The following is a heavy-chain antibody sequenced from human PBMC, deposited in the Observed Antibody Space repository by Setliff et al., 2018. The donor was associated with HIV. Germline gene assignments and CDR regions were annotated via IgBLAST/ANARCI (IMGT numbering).Heavy chain of an antibody. CDR1: GFSISSDYY. Sequence: PSETLSLTCTVSGFSISSDYYGGWIRQPPGKGLEWIGSIYHSGSTYYNPSLQSRVTMAVDTSKNQFSLKLRSVTAADTAVYHCARRGGITAAVQGPPPFDFWGPGTLVTVPQ. V-gene: IGHV4-38-2*02. CDR2: IYHSGST. J-gene: IGHJ4*02. D-gene: IGHD3-10*01. CDR3: ARRGGITAAVQGPPPFDF.